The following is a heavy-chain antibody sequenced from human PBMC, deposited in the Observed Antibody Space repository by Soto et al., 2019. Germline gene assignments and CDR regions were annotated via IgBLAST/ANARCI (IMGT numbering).Heavy chain of an antibody. V-gene: IGHV3-9*01. CDR1: GFTFDDYA. J-gene: IGHJ6*03. D-gene: IGHD3-10*01. CDR3: AKSYRRRNYYYYYYMDV. Sequence: PGGSLRLSCAASGFTFDDYAMHWVRQAPGKGLEWVSGISWNSGSIGYADSVKGRFTISRDNAKNSLYLQMNSLRAEDTALYYCAKSYRRRNYYYYYYMDVWGKGTTVTVSS. CDR2: ISWNSGSI.